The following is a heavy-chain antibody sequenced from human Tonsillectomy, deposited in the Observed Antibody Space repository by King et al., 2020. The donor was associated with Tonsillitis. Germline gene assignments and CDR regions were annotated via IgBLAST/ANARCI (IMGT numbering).Heavy chain of an antibody. D-gene: IGHD6-19*01. V-gene: IGHV4-34*01. J-gene: IGHJ4*02. CDR2: INHSGST. CDR3: ARGGQWLVKGYDY. CDR1: GGSFSGYY. Sequence: VQLQQWGAGLLKPSETLSLTCAVYGGSFSGYYWSWIRQPPGKGLEWIGEINHSGSTNYNLSLKSRVTISVDTSKNQFSLKLSSVTAADTAVYYCARGGQWLVKGYDYWGQGTLVTVSS.